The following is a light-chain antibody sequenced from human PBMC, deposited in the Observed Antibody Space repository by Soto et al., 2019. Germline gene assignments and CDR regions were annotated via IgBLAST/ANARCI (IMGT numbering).Light chain of an antibody. V-gene: IGKV3-15*01. J-gene: IGKJ1*01. Sequence: ILMTQSPATLSVSPGERATLSCRASQSVSNNLAWYQQKPGQAPRLLIYDASTRATGIPARFSGSGSGTEFTLTISGLESEDFAVYYCQQYNNWPSWTFGLGTKVEIK. CDR2: DAS. CDR1: QSVSNN. CDR3: QQYNNWPSWT.